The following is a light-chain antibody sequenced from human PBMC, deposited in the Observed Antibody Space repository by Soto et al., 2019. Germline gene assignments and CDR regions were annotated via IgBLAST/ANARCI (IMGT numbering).Light chain of an antibody. J-gene: IGKJ1*01. V-gene: IGKV3-20*01. CDR2: DIS. CDR3: QQYGSSGT. Sequence: ETVMTQFPATLSVSPGERATLSCRASQYVSTNLAWYQQQPGQPPRLLIYDISNRATGIPDRFSGSGSGTDFTLTISRLEPEDFAVYYCQQYGSSGTFGQGTKVEIK. CDR1: QYVSTN.